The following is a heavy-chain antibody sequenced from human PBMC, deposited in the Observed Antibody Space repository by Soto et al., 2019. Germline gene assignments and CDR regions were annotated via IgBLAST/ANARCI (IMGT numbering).Heavy chain of an antibody. D-gene: IGHD2-15*01. Sequence: GGSLRLSCAASGFTVSSNYMSWVRQAPGKGLEWVSVIYSGGSTYYADSVKGRFTISRDNSKNTLYLQMNSLRAEDTAVYYCARDLWSLRVVDYWDQGTLVTVSS. CDR3: ARDLWSLRVVDY. CDR2: IYSGGST. V-gene: IGHV3-66*01. J-gene: IGHJ4*02. CDR1: GFTVSSNY.